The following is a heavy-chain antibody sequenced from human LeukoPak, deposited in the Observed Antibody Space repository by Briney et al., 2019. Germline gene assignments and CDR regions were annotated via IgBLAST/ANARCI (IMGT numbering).Heavy chain of an antibody. J-gene: IGHJ4*02. CDR3: ARNDYGDFTLSY. CDR1: GGTFSSYA. Sequence: SVKVSCKASGGTFSSYAISWVRQAPGQGLEWMGGIIPIFGTANYAQKFQGRVTITADESTSTAYMELSSLRSEDTAVYYCARNDYGDFTLSYWGQGTLVTVSS. D-gene: IGHD4-17*01. V-gene: IGHV1-69*13. CDR2: IIPIFGTA.